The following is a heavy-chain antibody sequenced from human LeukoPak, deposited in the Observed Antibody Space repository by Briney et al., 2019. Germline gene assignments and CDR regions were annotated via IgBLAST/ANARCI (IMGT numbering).Heavy chain of an antibody. CDR1: GFTFSSYA. V-gene: IGHV3-30-3*01. J-gene: IGHJ3*02. CDR2: ISYDGSNK. D-gene: IGHD3-22*01. CDR3: ARISSGYYSGAFDI. Sequence: GGSLRLSCAASGFTFSSYAMHWVRQAPGKGLEWVAVISYDGSNKYYADSVKGRFTISRDNSKNTLYLQMNSLRAEDTAVYYCARISSGYYSGAFDIWGQGTMVTVSS.